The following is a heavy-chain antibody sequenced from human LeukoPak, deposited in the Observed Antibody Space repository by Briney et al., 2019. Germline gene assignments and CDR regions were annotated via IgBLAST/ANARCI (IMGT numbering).Heavy chain of an antibody. CDR3: ARGITAVDTVY. J-gene: IGHJ4*02. D-gene: IGHD6-13*01. CDR2: INPNTGGT. V-gene: IGHV1-2*02. Sequence: ASVKVSCKTSGYTFTGYYIHWVRQAPGQGLEWMGWINPNTGGTNYAQKFQGRVTMTGDTSISTAYMDLGRLRSDDTAVYYCARGITAVDTVYWGQGTLVTVSS. CDR1: GYTFTGYY.